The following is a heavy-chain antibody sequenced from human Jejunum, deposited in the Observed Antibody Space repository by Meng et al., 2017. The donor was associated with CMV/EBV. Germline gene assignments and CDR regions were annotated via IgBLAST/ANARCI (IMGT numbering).Heavy chain of an antibody. CDR3: ATEAQLPPRIDF. V-gene: IGHV3-21*06. CDR2: IGRSPDYI. Sequence: SCAASGFSFSAYAMTWIRRAPGKGLEWVSSIGRSPDYIHYADSLKGRFIISRDNAKSSLYLDMKSLRADDTAVYYCATEAQLPPRIDFWGQGTLVTVSS. D-gene: IGHD2-2*01. CDR1: GFSFSAYA. J-gene: IGHJ4*02.